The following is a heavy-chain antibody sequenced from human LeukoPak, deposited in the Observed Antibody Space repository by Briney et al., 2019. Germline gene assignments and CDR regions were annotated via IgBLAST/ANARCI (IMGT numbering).Heavy chain of an antibody. J-gene: IGHJ5*02. V-gene: IGHV4-59*08. D-gene: IGHD3-22*01. CDR2: IYYSGST. Sequence: SETLSLTCTVSGGSISSYYWSWIRQPPGKGLEWIGYIYYSGSTNYNPSLKSRVTISVDTSKNQFSLKLSSVTAADTAVYYCARPRYYYDSSGIPGGWFDPWGQGTLVTVSS. CDR1: GGSISSYY. CDR3: ARPRYYYDSSGIPGGWFDP.